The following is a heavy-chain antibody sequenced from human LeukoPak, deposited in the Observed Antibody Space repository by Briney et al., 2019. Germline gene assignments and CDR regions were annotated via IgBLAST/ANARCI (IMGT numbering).Heavy chain of an antibody. J-gene: IGHJ4*02. Sequence: PGGSLRLSCAASGFSFSSYWMHWVRQVPGKGLVWVSRINGDGRSTSYADSVKGRFTISRDNAKNTLYLQMNSLRADDTSVYYCARDSTDSRGDPYYFDFWGQGTLVSVSS. D-gene: IGHD3-22*01. CDR3: ARDSTDSRGDPYYFDF. CDR2: INGDGRST. CDR1: GFSFSSYW. V-gene: IGHV3-74*01.